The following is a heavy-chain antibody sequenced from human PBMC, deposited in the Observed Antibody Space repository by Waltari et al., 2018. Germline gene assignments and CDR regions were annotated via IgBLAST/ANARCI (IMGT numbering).Heavy chain of an antibody. CDR2: ILPILGRA. V-gene: IGHV1-69*10. CDR3: ARDRYSSSWYAYYYYGMDV. Sequence: QVQLVPSGAEVKKPGSSVKVSCKASGGTFSSYAISWVRQAPGKGLEWMGGILPILGRANYAQKFQGRVTITADKSTSTAYMELSSLRSEDTAVYYCARDRYSSSWYAYYYYGMDVWGQGTTVTVSS. D-gene: IGHD6-13*01. J-gene: IGHJ6*02. CDR1: GGTFSSYA.